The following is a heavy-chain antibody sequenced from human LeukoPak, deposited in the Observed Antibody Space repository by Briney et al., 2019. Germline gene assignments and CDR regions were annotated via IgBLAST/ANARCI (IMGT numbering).Heavy chain of an antibody. D-gene: IGHD1-26*01. Sequence: SETLSLTCTVSGGSISSHYWSWIRQPPGKGLEWIGYIYYSGSTNYNPSPKSRVTISVDTSKNQFSLKLSSVTAADTAVYYCARERELRGFDYWGQGTLVTVSS. J-gene: IGHJ4*02. V-gene: IGHV4-59*11. CDR1: GGSISSHY. CDR3: ARERELRGFDY. CDR2: IYYSGST.